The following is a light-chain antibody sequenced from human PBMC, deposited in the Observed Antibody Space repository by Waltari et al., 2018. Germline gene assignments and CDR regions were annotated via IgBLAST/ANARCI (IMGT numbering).Light chain of an antibody. CDR3: MIWHNNAWV. CDR1: SGINVGAYR. V-gene: IGLV5-45*02. Sequence: QAVLTQPSSLSASPGASASLTCTFRSGINVGAYRISWYQQKPGSPPQYLLRYISDSDKQQGSGVPSRFSGSKDPSANAGILLISGLQSDDEADYFCMIWHNNAWVFGGGTKLTVL. CDR2: YISDSDK. J-gene: IGLJ3*02.